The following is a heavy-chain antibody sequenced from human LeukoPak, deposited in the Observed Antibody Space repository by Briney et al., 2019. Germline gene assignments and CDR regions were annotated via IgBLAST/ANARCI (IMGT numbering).Heavy chain of an antibody. J-gene: IGHJ4*02. CDR2: IYHSGST. V-gene: IGHV4-38-2*02. CDR1: TSSLNNNYY. CDR3: ATVRGNIGLDLYTADGGLFDS. D-gene: IGHD2-8*01. Sequence: SETLSLTCTASTSSLNNNYYWGWIRQPPGKGLEWSGRIYHSGSTYYNPSLKSRVTMLIDTSKNQFSLQLSSVTAADTAVYYCATVRGNIGLDLYTADGGLFDSRGLGTLVTVSS.